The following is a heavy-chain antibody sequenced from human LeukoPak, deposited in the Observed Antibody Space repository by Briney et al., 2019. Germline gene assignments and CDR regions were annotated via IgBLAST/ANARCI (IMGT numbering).Heavy chain of an antibody. D-gene: IGHD3-22*01. V-gene: IGHV1-69*13. Sequence: SVKVSCKASGGTFSSYAISWVRQAPGQGLEWMGGIIPILGTANYAQKFQGRVTITADESTSTAYMELSSLRSEDTAVYYCARGPDSYYDSSGYYYWVYWGQGTLVTVSS. CDR2: IIPILGTA. CDR3: ARGPDSYYDSSGYYYWVY. CDR1: GGTFSSYA. J-gene: IGHJ4*02.